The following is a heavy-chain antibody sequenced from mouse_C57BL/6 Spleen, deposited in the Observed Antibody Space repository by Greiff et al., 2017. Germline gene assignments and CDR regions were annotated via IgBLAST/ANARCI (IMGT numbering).Heavy chain of an antibody. CDR2: IHPNSGST. V-gene: IGHV1-64*01. Sequence: QVQLQQSGAALVKPGASVKLSCKASGYTFTSYWMHWVKQRPGQGLEWIGMIHPNSGSTNYNEKFKSKATLTVNKSSSTAYMQLSSLTSEDSAVYYYARCRLDYGSSPCYYGYWGQGTTLSVSS. D-gene: IGHD1-1*01. J-gene: IGHJ2*01. CDR3: ARCRLDYGSSPCYYGY. CDR1: GYTFTSYW.